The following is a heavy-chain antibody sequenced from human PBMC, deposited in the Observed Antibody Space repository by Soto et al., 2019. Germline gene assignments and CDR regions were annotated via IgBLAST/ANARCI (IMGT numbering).Heavy chain of an antibody. CDR1: GFTFSSYS. Sequence: GGSLRLSCAASGFTFSSYSMNWVRQAPGKGLEWVSYISSSSSTIYYADSVKGRFTISRDNAKNSLYLQMNSLRAEDTAVYYCAVNDCSSTSCYVVDSYMDVWGKGTTVTVSS. J-gene: IGHJ6*03. V-gene: IGHV3-48*01. CDR3: AVNDCSSTSCYVVDSYMDV. CDR2: ISSSSSTI. D-gene: IGHD2-2*01.